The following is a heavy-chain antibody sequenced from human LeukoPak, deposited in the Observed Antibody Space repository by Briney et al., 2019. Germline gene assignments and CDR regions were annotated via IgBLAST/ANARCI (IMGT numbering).Heavy chain of an antibody. D-gene: IGHD3-22*01. Sequence: GGSLRLSCAASGFTFSSHGMHWARQAPGKGLEWVALIWYDGSNKYYADSVKGRFTISRDNSKNTLYLQMNSLRAEDTAVYYCARELGSSGYYPFDYWGQGTLVTVSS. CDR2: IWYDGSNK. J-gene: IGHJ4*02. V-gene: IGHV3-33*01. CDR1: GFTFSSHG. CDR3: ARELGSSGYYPFDY.